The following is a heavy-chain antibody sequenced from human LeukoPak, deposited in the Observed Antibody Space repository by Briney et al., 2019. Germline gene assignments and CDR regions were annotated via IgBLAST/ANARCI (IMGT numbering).Heavy chain of an antibody. J-gene: IGHJ4*02. V-gene: IGHV4-39*07. CDR1: GGSISSSSYY. CDR3: ARDPYYYDSSGYLNPPHLDY. CDR2: IYYSGST. Sequence: SETLSLTCTVSGGSISSSSYYWGWIRQPPGKGLEWIGSIYYSGSTYYNPSLKSRVTISVDTSKNQFSLKLSSVTAADTAVYYCARDPYYYDSSGYLNPPHLDYWGQGTLVTVSS. D-gene: IGHD3-22*01.